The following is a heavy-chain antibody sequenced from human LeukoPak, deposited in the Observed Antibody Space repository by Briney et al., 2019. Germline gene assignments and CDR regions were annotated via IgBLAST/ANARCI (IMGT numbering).Heavy chain of an antibody. V-gene: IGHV1-18*01. J-gene: IGHJ6*03. CDR1: GYTFTSYG. CDR3: ARDDYGDQYYYYMDV. D-gene: IGHD4-17*01. Sequence: ASVKVSCKASGYTFTSYGISWVRQAPGQGLEGMGWISAYNGNTNYAQKLQGRVTMTTDASTSTAYMELRSLRSDDTAVYYCARDDYGDQYYYYMDVWGKGTTVTVSS. CDR2: ISAYNGNT.